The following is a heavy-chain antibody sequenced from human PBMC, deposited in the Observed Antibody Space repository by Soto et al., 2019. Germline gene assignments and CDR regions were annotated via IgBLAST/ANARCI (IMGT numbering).Heavy chain of an antibody. Sequence: QVQLVQSGAEVKKPGSSVKVSCKASGGTFSSYAISWVRQAPGQGLEWMGGIIPMLGTTNYAQKFQGRVAIFADESTSTDYMELSSLRSEDTDVYYCAKYRHCSGGSCSYYSGLDVWGQGTTVTVSS. J-gene: IGHJ6*02. CDR2: IIPMLGTT. D-gene: IGHD2-15*01. CDR3: AKYRHCSGGSCSYYSGLDV. CDR1: GGTFSSYA. V-gene: IGHV1-69*11.